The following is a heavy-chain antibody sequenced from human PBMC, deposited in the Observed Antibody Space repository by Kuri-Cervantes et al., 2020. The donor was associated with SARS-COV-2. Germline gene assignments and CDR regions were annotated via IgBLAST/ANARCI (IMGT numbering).Heavy chain of an antibody. CDR1: GFTFSSYA. CDR3: ANDIVGATNFDY. V-gene: IGHV3-23*01. J-gene: IGHJ4*02. Sequence: GGSLRLSCAASGFTFSSYAMSWVRQAPGKGLEWVSAISGSGCSTYYADSVKGRFTISRDNSKNTLYLQMNSLRAEDTAVYYCANDIVGATNFDYWGQGTLVTVSS. D-gene: IGHD1-26*01. CDR2: ISGSGCST.